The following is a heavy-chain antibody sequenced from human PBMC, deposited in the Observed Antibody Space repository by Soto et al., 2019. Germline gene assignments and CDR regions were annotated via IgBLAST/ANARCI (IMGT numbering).Heavy chain of an antibody. V-gene: IGHV3-30*04. Sequence: GSLRLSCAASGFTFSSYAIHWVRQAPGKGLEWVAVISYDGSNKYYADSVKGRFTISRDNSKKTLYLQMNSLRAEDTVVYYCAXXXFTIFGLVVYGMVXSXQAXTVTVXS. D-gene: IGHD3-3*01. CDR1: GFTFSSYA. J-gene: IGHJ6*01. CDR2: ISYDGSNK. CDR3: AXXXFTIFGLVVYGMVX.